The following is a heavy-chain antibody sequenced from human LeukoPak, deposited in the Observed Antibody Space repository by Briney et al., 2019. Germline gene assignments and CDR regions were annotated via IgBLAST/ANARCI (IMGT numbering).Heavy chain of an antibody. CDR1: GGSISSSSYY. Sequence: SETLPLTCTVSGGSISSSSYYWGWIRQSPGKGLEWIGSIFYSGSTYYNPSLKSRVTISIDTSENQFSLKLSSVTAADTAVYYCATTPALAVAGTLDPKEWGQGTLVTVPS. CDR3: ATTPALAVAGTLDPKE. J-gene: IGHJ4*02. CDR2: IFYSGST. D-gene: IGHD6-19*01. V-gene: IGHV4-39*01.